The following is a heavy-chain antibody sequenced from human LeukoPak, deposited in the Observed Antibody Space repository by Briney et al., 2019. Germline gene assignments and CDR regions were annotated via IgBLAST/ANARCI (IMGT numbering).Heavy chain of an antibody. J-gene: IGHJ1*01. CDR2: INHSGST. CDR3: ARVLKDYGDIEYFQH. CDR1: GWFLHGYH. D-gene: IGHD4-17*01. V-gene: IGHV4-34*01. Sequence: SETLVLNRPVLGWFLHGYHWSLIRQPPGKGPEWVGEINHSGSTNYNPSLKSRVTISVDTSKNQFSLKLSSVTAADTAVYYCARVLKDYGDIEYFQHWGQGTLVTVSS.